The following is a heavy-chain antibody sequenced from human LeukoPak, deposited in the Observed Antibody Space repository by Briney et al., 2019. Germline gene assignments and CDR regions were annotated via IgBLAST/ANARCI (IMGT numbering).Heavy chain of an antibody. Sequence: ASETLSLTCTVSGGSISSYYWSRIRQPAGKGLEWIGRIYTSGTTNYKPSLKSRVTMSVDTSKNQFSLKLSSVTAADTAVYYCARQQWGRNFDYWGQGTLVTVSS. CDR2: IYTSGTT. CDR3: ARQQWGRNFDY. CDR1: GGSISSYY. D-gene: IGHD6-19*01. J-gene: IGHJ4*02. V-gene: IGHV4-4*07.